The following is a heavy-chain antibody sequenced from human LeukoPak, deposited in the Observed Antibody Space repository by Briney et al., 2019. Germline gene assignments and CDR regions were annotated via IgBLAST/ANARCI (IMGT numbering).Heavy chain of an antibody. D-gene: IGHD4-11*01. V-gene: IGHV4-30-4*01. CDR2: IYYSGST. CDR1: GGSISSGDYY. Sequence: PSETLSLTCTVSGGSISSGDYYWSWIRQPPGKGLEWIGYIYYSGSTYYNPSLKSRVTISVDTSKNQFSLKLSSVTAADTAVYYCARPQRYSNYALDYWGQGTLVTVSS. J-gene: IGHJ4*02. CDR3: ARPQRYSNYALDY.